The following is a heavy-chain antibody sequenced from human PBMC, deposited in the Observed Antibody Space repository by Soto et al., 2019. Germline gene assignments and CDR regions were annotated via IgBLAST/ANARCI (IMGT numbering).Heavy chain of an antibody. CDR1: GGTFNNYG. V-gene: IGHV1-69*01. CDR3: ASWDYDVLTGYSYDD. CDR2: IIPMTGRT. Sequence: QVQLVQSGAEVKKPGSSVKVSCKASGGTFNNYGMGWVRQAPGQGLEWMGGIIPMTGRTNYAQKFQGRLTLTADASRSTAYMVLRSLRSDDTAVYYCASWDYDVLTGYSYDDWGQGTLVTVSS. D-gene: IGHD3-9*01. J-gene: IGHJ4*02.